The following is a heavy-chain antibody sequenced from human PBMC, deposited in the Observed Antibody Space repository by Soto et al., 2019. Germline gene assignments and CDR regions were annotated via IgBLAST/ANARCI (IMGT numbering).Heavy chain of an antibody. V-gene: IGHV4-34*01. CDR3: ASKGSTIFGVDTVPNWFDP. J-gene: IGHJ5*02. D-gene: IGHD3-3*01. Sequence: SETLSLTCAVYGGSFSGYYWSWIRQPPGKGLEWIGEINHSGSTNYNPSLKSRVTISVDTSKNQFSLKLSSVTAADTAVYYCASKGSTIFGVDTVPNWFDPWGQGNLVTVSS. CDR1: GGSFSGYY. CDR2: INHSGST.